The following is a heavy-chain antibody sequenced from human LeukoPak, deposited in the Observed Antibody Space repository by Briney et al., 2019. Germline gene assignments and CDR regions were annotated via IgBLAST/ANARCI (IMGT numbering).Heavy chain of an antibody. V-gene: IGHV1-2*02. Sequence: ASVKVSCKASGYTFAAYYMYWVRQAPGQGLEWMGWIRPNSGGTNYTQKLQGRVTMTTDTSTSTGYMELRSLRSDDTAVYYCARALAGGDYVSPDYWGQGTLVTVSS. J-gene: IGHJ4*02. D-gene: IGHD4-17*01. CDR3: ARALAGGDYVSPDY. CDR2: IRPNSGGT. CDR1: GYTFAAYY.